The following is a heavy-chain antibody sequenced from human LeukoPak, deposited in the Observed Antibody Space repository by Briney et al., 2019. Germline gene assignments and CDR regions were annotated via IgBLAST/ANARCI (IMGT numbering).Heavy chain of an antibody. D-gene: IGHD3-16*01. J-gene: IGHJ5*02. CDR2: IYYSGST. V-gene: IGHV4-59*01. CDR1: DGSISSYY. Sequence: SETLSLTCTVSDGSISSYYWNWIRQPPGKGLEWIGYIYYSGSTNYNPSLKSRVTISLDTSKNQFSLNLTSVTAADTAVYYCARFTPQGYGWGGYNRFDPWGQGTLVTVSS. CDR3: ARFTPQGYGWGGYNRFDP.